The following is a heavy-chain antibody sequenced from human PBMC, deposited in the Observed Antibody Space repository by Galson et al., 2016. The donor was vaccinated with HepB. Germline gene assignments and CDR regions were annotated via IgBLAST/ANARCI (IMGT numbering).Heavy chain of an antibody. CDR2: IYNTGST. V-gene: IGHV4-61*08. Sequence: SETLSLTCTLSGGSMNSGDFYWSWIRQPPGKRLEWLGYIYNTGSTNYNPSLTSRVTISLDTSNNQFSLHLSSVTTADTAVYYCARGSGNSYYPYYFGLDVWGKGTTVTVSS. CDR1: GGSMNSGDFY. D-gene: IGHD3-10*01. CDR3: ARGSGNSYYPYYFGLDV. J-gene: IGHJ6*04.